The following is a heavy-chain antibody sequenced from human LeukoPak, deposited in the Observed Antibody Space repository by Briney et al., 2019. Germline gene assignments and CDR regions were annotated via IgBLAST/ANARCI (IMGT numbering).Heavy chain of an antibody. V-gene: IGHV1-3*01. D-gene: IGHD6-13*01. CDR1: GYTFTSYG. CDR3: ASAGGIAAAGTAPGPYDY. J-gene: IGHJ4*02. CDR2: INAGNGNT. Sequence: ASVKVSCKASGYTFTSYGISWVRQAPGQRLEWMGWINAGNGNTKYSQKFQGRVTITRDTSASTAYMELSSLRSEDTAVYYCASAGGIAAAGTAPGPYDYWGQGTLVTVSS.